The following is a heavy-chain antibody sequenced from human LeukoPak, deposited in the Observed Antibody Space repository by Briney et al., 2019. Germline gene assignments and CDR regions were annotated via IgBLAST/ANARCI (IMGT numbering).Heavy chain of an antibody. Sequence: GESLKISCVAPGFTFSRYWMSWVRQAPGKGLEWVAKIKQDGSGQYYLDSVKGRFTISRDNAKNSLYLQMNSLRAEDTAVYFCTTGYSSGWYNEGNYWGQGTLVTVSS. CDR1: GFTFSRYW. D-gene: IGHD6-19*01. CDR3: TTGYSSGWYNEGNY. J-gene: IGHJ4*02. V-gene: IGHV3-7*01. CDR2: IKQDGSGQ.